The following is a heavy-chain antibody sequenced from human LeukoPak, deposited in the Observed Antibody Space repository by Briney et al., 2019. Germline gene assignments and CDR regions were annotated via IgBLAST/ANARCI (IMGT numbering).Heavy chain of an antibody. Sequence: PGGSLRLSCAASGFTFSSYAMHWVRQAPGKGLEWVAVISYDGSNKYYADSVKGRFTISRDNSKNTLYLQMNSLRAEDTAVYYCARDRVLYGSGSYLSLFDYWGQGTLVTVSS. CDR2: ISYDGSNK. J-gene: IGHJ4*02. CDR1: GFTFSSYA. CDR3: ARDRVLYGSGSYLSLFDY. D-gene: IGHD3-10*01. V-gene: IGHV3-30*04.